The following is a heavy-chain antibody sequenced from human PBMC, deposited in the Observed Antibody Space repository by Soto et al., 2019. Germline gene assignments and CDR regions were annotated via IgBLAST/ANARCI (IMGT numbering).Heavy chain of an antibody. CDR3: AKDKHYDFWSGYPTTFAY. D-gene: IGHD3-3*01. V-gene: IGHV3-53*01. CDR2: IYNVDET. Sequence: PGGSRRLSCAASGFRVSSNYMSWVRQAPGKGLDGGSVIYNVDETYDADSVKGRFTISRDNSKNPLYLQMNSLRAEDTAVYYCAKDKHYDFWSGYPTTFAYWGQGTLVPVSS. CDR1: GFRVSSNY. J-gene: IGHJ4*02.